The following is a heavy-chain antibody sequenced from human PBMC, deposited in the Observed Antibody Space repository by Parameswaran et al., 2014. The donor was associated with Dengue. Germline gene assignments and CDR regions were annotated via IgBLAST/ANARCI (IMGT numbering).Heavy chain of an antibody. Sequence: VRQAPGKGLEWIGEINHSGSTNYNPSLKSRVTISVDTSKNQFSLKLSSVTAADTAVYYCARKWFGAYVKRELDYWGQGTTVTVSS. D-gene: IGHD3-10*01. J-gene: IGHJ4*02. CDR2: INHSGST. V-gene: IGHV4-34*01. CDR3: ARKWFGAYVKRELDY.